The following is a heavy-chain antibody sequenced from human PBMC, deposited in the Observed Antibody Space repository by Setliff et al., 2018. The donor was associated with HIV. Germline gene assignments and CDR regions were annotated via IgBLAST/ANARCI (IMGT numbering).Heavy chain of an antibody. CDR2: ISGSGGST. CDR1: GFTFSSYA. V-gene: IGHV3-23*01. D-gene: IGHD3-16*02. J-gene: IGHJ4*02. Sequence: GESLKISCVASGFTFSSYAMSWVLQAPGKGLEWVSGISGSGGSTYYADSVKGRFTISRDNSKNTLYLQMNSLRAQDTAVYYCAKGLSGPFDYWGQGTLVTVSS. CDR3: AKGLSGPFDY.